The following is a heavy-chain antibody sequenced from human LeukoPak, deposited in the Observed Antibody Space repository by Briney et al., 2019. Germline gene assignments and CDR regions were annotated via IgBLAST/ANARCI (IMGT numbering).Heavy chain of an antibody. J-gene: IGHJ4*02. Sequence: GGSLRLSCAASGFTVSINYMSWVRQAPGKGLEWVGFIRSKGYGGTTEYAASVEGRFSLSRDDSKSSVYLQMSSLKTEDTAVYYCARVRSGNDFDYWGQGTLVTVSS. D-gene: IGHD3-10*01. CDR1: GFTVSINY. CDR2: IRSKGYGGTT. CDR3: ARVRSGNDFDY. V-gene: IGHV3-71*01.